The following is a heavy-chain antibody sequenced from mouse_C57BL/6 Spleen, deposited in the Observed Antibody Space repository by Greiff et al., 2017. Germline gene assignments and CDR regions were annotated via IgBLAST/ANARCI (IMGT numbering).Heavy chain of an antibody. Sequence: QVQLKQSGAELVRPGASVTLSCKASGYTFTDYEMHWVKQTPVHGLEWIGAIDPETGGTAYNQKFKGKAILTADKSSSTAYMELRSLTSEDSAVYYCTRGGVPDAMDYWGQGTSVTVSS. CDR1: GYTFTDYE. CDR3: TRGGVPDAMDY. CDR2: IDPETGGT. V-gene: IGHV1-15*01. J-gene: IGHJ4*01.